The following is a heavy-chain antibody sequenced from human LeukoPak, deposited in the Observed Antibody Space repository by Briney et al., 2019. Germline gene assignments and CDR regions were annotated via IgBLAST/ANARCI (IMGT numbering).Heavy chain of an antibody. J-gene: IGHJ4*02. D-gene: IGHD1-20*01. CDR1: GIDFKVYE. CDR3: ARRRYNWNAIDY. Sequence: GGSLRLSCVASGIDFKVYEMHWVRQSPGKGLEWVSYISSSGSTIYYADSVKGRFTISRDNAKNSLYLQMNSLRAEDTAVYYCARRRYNWNAIDYWGQGTLVTVSS. V-gene: IGHV3-11*01. CDR2: ISSSGSTI.